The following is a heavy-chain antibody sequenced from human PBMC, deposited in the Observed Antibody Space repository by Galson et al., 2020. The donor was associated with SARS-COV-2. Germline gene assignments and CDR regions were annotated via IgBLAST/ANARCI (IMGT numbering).Heavy chain of an antibody. CDR2: IYYSGST. Sequence: SETLSLTCTVSGGSISSGGYYWSWIRQHPGKGLEWIGYIYYSGSTYYNPSLKSRVTISVDTSKNQFSLKLSSVTAADTAVYYCARASDCTGGVCFDYWGQGTLVTVSS. CDR1: GGSISSGGYY. CDR3: ARASDCTGGVCFDY. J-gene: IGHJ4*02. V-gene: IGHV4-31*03. D-gene: IGHD2-8*02.